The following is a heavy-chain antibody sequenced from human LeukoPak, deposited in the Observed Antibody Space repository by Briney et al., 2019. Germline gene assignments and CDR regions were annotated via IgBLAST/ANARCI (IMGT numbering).Heavy chain of an antibody. D-gene: IGHD6-13*01. CDR2: MNPYSGIT. J-gene: IGHJ6*02. CDR1: GYTFTSSYD. V-gene: IGHV1-8*01. CDR3: ARENVNRGSSWGYDYFGMDV. Sequence: SVTVSCKASGYTFTSSYDINWVRQAPGQGLEWMGWMNPYSGITGYTQKFQGRVTMTRDTSISTAYMELSSLTSEDTAVYFCARENVNRGSSWGYDYFGMDVWGQGTAVTVSS.